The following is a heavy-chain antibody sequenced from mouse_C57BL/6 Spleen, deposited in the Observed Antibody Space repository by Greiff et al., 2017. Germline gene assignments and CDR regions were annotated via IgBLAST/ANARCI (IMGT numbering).Heavy chain of an antibody. V-gene: IGHV7-3*01. D-gene: IGHD1-1*01. Sequence: EVKLVESGGGLVQPGGSLSLSCAASGFTFTDYYMSWVRQPPGKALEWLGFLRNKANGYTTEYSASVKGRFTISRDNYQSILYLQMTALRAEDRATYYCARHIVGTRLYGDAMDDWGQGTSVTVSS. CDR2: LRNKANGYTT. CDR3: ARHIVGTRLYGDAMDD. J-gene: IGHJ4*01. CDR1: GFTFTDYY.